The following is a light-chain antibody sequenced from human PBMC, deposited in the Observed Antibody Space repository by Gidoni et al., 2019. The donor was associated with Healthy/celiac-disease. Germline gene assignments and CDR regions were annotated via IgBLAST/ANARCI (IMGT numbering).Light chain of an antibody. CDR1: QSVSSSY. Sequence: EIVLTQSPVTLSLSPGERATLSCRASQSVSSSYLAWYQQKPGQAPRLLIYGASSRATGIPDRFSGSGSGTDFTLTIRRLEPEAFAVYYCQQYPRAFGQGTKVEIK. CDR2: GAS. CDR3: QQYPRA. V-gene: IGKV3-20*01. J-gene: IGKJ1*01.